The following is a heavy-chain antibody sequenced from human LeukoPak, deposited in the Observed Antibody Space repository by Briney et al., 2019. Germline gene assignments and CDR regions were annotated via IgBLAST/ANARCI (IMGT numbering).Heavy chain of an antibody. CDR1: GFTFSSYG. V-gene: IGHV3-30*02. CDR3: AKDLAVLRSVLAAFDI. J-gene: IGHJ3*02. D-gene: IGHD6-19*01. Sequence: PGGSLRLSCAASGFTFSSYGMHWVRQAPGKGLEWVAFIRYDGSNKYYADSVKGRLTISRDNSKNTLYLQMNSLRAEDTALYYCAKDLAVLRSVLAAFDIWGQGTMVTVSS. CDR2: IRYDGSNK.